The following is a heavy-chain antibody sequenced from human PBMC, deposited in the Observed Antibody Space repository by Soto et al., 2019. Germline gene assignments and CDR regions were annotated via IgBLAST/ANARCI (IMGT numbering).Heavy chain of an antibody. CDR3: ARFYYDSSGYYYFDY. J-gene: IGHJ4*02. CDR2: IYTSGST. Sequence: SETLSLTCTVSGGSISSYYWSWIRQPAGKGLEWIGRIYTSGSTNYNPSLKSRVTMSVDTSKNQFSLKLSSVTAADTAVYYCARFYYDSSGYYYFDYWGQGTLVTVSS. CDR1: GGSISSYY. D-gene: IGHD3-22*01. V-gene: IGHV4-4*07.